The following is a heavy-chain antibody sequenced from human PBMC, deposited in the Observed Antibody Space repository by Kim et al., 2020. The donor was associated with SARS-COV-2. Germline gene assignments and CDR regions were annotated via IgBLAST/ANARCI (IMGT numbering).Heavy chain of an antibody. J-gene: IGHJ4*02. CDR1: GGSVSSGSYY. V-gene: IGHV4-61*01. Sequence: SETLSLTCTVSGGSVSSGSYYWSWIRQPPGKGLEWIGYIYYSGSTNYNPSLKSRVTISVDTSKNQFSLKLSSVTAADAAVYYCARGGRWYDILSDYNGNFHYWGQGTGVSLPS. CDR3: ARGGRWYDILSDYNGNFHY. D-gene: IGHD3-9*01. CDR2: IYYSGST.